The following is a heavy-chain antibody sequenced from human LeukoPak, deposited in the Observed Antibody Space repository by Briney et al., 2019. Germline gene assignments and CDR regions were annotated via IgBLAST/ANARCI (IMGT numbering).Heavy chain of an antibody. CDR3: ARSTFGSNCNFDY. CDR1: GYTFTGYY. Sequence: WASVKVSCKASGYTFTGYYMHWVRQAPGQGLEWMGWMNPNSGDTGYAQKFQGGVTFTRDTSITTAYMELSSLRSDDTAVYYCARSTFGSNCNFDYWGQGTLVTVSS. V-gene: IGHV1-8*03. CDR2: MNPNSGDT. J-gene: IGHJ4*02. D-gene: IGHD3-10*01.